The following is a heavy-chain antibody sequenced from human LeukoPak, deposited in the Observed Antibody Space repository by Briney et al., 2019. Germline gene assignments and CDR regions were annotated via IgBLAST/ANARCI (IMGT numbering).Heavy chain of an antibody. CDR3: ARVDYFDY. CDR1: GFTFSSYA. CDR2: ISYDGSNK. J-gene: IGHJ4*02. Sequence: PGGSLRLSCAASGFTFSSYAMHWVRQAPGKGLEWVAVISYDGSNKYYADSVKGRFTISRDNAKNSLHLQMNSLRAEDTAVYYCARVDYFDYWGQGTLVTVSS. V-gene: IGHV3-30-3*01.